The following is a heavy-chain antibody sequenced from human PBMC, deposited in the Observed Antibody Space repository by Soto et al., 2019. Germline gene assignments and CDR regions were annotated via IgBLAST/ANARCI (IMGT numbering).Heavy chain of an antibody. CDR1: GYSFTSLD. Sequence: QVQLVQSGAEVSEPGASVKVSCKASGYSFTSLDINWVRQTTGQGLEWMGWMQPSSGRTGYAQKFQGRVTMTRDTSISTAYIVLCSLASDDTAFYYCARGVTAGVDYWGQGTLVTVAS. D-gene: IGHD1-26*01. CDR3: ARGVTAGVDY. V-gene: IGHV1-8*01. CDR2: MQPSSGRT. J-gene: IGHJ4*02.